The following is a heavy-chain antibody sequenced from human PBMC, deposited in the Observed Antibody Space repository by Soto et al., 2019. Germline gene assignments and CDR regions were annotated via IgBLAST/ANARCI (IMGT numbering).Heavy chain of an antibody. J-gene: IGHJ4*02. Sequence: GGSLRLSCAASGFTFSDYYMSWIRQAPGKGLEWVSYISSSGSTIYYADSVKGRFTISRDNAKNSLYLQMNSLRAEDTAVYYCAREVVLWFGVPTDDYWGQGTLVTVSS. V-gene: IGHV3-11*01. CDR2: ISSSGSTI. CDR1: GFTFSDYY. D-gene: IGHD3-10*01. CDR3: AREVVLWFGVPTDDY.